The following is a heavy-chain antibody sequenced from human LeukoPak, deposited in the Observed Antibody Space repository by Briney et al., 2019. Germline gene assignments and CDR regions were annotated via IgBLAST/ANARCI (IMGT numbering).Heavy chain of an antibody. CDR2: VSLYGSDE. D-gene: IGHD6-13*01. J-gene: IGHJ5*02. CDR1: GFNFTNYG. CDR3: AKGPRIIAGGPLDP. V-gene: IGHV3-30*18. Sequence: PGRSLRLSCAASGFNFTNYGMNWVRQAPGKGLEWVAAVSLYGSDEYYADSVRGRFTISRDNSRNTLYLQMNSLRAEDTAVYYCAKGPRIIAGGPLDPWGQGTPVTVSS.